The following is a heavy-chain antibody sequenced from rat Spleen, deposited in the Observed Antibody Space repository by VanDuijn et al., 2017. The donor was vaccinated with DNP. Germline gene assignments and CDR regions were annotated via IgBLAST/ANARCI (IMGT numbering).Heavy chain of an antibody. CDR2: INYDGGRT. Sequence: EVQLVESGGGFVQPGRSLKLSCVASGFTFSDYYMAWVRQTPAKGLAWVAYINYDGGRTYYGDSVKGRFTISRDVAKSTLYLEMNSLRSEDMATYYCARHVLPLRVWDYWGQGVMVTVSS. CDR3: ARHVLPLRVWDY. D-gene: IGHD1-4*01. J-gene: IGHJ2*01. CDR1: GFTFSDYY. V-gene: IGHV5-22*01.